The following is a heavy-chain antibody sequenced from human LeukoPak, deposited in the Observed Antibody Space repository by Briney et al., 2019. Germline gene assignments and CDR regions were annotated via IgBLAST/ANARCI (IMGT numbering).Heavy chain of an antibody. Sequence: SETLSLTCTVSGGSISSYYWSWIRQPPGKGLEWIGYIYYSGSTNYNPSLKSRVTISVDTSKNQFSLKLSSVTAADTAVYYCARDSGDLLDYWGQETLVTVSS. J-gene: IGHJ4*02. CDR1: GGSISSYY. CDR3: ARDSGDLLDY. D-gene: IGHD4-17*01. CDR2: IYYSGST. V-gene: IGHV4-59*01.